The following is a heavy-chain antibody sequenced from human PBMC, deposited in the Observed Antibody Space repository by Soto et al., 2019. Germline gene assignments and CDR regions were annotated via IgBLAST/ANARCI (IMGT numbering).Heavy chain of an antibody. D-gene: IGHD6-13*01. CDR1: VGSISSYY. J-gene: IGHJ4*02. CDR2: IYYSGST. V-gene: IGHV4-59*01. Sequence: SETLSLTCTVSVGSISSYYWSWIRQPPGKGLEWIGYIYYSGSTNYNPSLKSRVTISVDTSKNQFSLKLSSVTAADTAVYYCARDNAGAAAGPYYFDYWGQGTLVTVSS. CDR3: ARDNAGAAAGPYYFDY.